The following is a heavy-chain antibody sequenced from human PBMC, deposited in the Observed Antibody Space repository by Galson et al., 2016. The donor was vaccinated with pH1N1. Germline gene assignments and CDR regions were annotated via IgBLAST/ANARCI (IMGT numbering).Heavy chain of an antibody. D-gene: IGHD5-18*01. CDR1: GGTFTSYT. V-gene: IGHV1-69*02. J-gene: IGHJ4*02. CDR2: MIPILGLS. Sequence: SVKVSCKASGGTFTSYTITWVRQAPGQGLEWMGRMIPILGLSNYAQKFQGRVTITADKSRTKAYMELRSLKSEDKAGYFCARARGHAAMDPFDFWGQGTLVTVSS. CDR3: ARARGHAAMDPFDF.